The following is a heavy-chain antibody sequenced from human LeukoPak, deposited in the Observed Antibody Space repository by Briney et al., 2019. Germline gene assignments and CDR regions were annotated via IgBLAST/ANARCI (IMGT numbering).Heavy chain of an antibody. D-gene: IGHD6-13*01. Sequence: SETLSLTCAVSGGSISGWYWSWIRQPPGKGRECIGHIYDSGTTNYNPSLKSRVTMSVDSSKNQFSLKLTSVTAADTAVYYCAREASAAGNVFRNYNGLDVWGQGTTVIVS. V-gene: IGHV4-59*01. CDR1: GGSISGWY. CDR2: IYDSGTT. CDR3: AREASAAGNVFRNYNGLDV. J-gene: IGHJ6*02.